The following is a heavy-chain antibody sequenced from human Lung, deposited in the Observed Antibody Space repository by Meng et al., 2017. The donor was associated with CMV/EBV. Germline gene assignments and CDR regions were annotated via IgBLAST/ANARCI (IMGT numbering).Heavy chain of an antibody. J-gene: IGHJ5*02. CDR2: ISPSGEFT. CDR3: ARDFKVGRP. V-gene: IGHV3-21*04. D-gene: IGHD1-26*01. CDR1: GFPFSLFI. Sequence: ESXKISCAASGFPFSLFIMNWVRQAPGKGLEWVSSISPSGEFTYYGDSVKGRFTVSRDNTKNLLYLEMNSLTADDTAVYFCARDFKVGRPWGQGPLATFSS.